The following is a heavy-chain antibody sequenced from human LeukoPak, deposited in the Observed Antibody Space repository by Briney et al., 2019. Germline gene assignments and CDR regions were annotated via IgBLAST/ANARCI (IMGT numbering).Heavy chain of an antibody. CDR1: GGSMKTFY. Sequence: SETLSLTCTVSGGSMKTFYWSWIRQPAGKGLEWVGRILSRGTTNYNPSLKSRVTVSLDTSKNQFSLKLSSVTAADTAVYYCARGRYDNLTGHLARLDVWGQGTTVIVSS. CDR2: ILSRGTT. V-gene: IGHV4-4*07. CDR3: ARGRYDNLTGHLARLDV. J-gene: IGHJ6*02. D-gene: IGHD3-9*01.